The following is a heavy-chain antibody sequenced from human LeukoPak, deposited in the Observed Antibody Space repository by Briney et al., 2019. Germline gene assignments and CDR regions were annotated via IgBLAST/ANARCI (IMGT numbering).Heavy chain of an antibody. Sequence: QAGRSLRLSCAASGFTFSSYGMHRVRQAPGKGLEWVAVIWYDGSNKYYADSVKGRFTISRDNSKNTLYLQMNSLRAEDTAVYYCARAPGKQWLGNWFDPWGQGTLVTVSS. D-gene: IGHD6-19*01. CDR3: ARAPGKQWLGNWFDP. V-gene: IGHV3-33*01. CDR2: IWYDGSNK. J-gene: IGHJ5*02. CDR1: GFTFSSYG.